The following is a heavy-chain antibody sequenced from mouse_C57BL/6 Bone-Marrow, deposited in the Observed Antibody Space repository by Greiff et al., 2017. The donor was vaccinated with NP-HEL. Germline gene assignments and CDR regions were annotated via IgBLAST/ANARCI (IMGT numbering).Heavy chain of an antibody. CDR3: ARHVYYSSPFAY. CDR2: FYPGSGSI. J-gene: IGHJ3*01. D-gene: IGHD2-5*01. CDR1: GYTFTEYT. Sequence: VKLMESGAELVKPGASVKLSCKASGYTFTEYTIHWVKQRSGQGLEWIGWFYPGSGSIKYNEKFKDKATLTADKSSSTVYMELSRLTSEDSAFYFCARHVYYSSPFAYWGQGTLVTVSA. V-gene: IGHV1-62-2*01.